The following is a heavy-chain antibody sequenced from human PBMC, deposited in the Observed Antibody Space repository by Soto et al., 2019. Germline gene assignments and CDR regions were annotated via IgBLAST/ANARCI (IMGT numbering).Heavy chain of an antibody. CDR1: GFTFDDYA. CDR2: ISWNTNTI. CDR3: ARALPGTQWPFDY. J-gene: IGHJ4*02. Sequence: QTGGSLRLSCAASGFTFDDYAIHWVRQAPGKGLEWVSGISWNTNTIGYADSVKGRFTISRDNAKNSLYLQMNSLRDEDTALYYCARALPGTQWPFDYWGQGTLVTVSS. V-gene: IGHV3-9*01. D-gene: IGHD1-1*01.